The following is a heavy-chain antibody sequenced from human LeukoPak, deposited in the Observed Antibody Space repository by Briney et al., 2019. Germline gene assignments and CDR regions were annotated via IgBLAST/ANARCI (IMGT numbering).Heavy chain of an antibody. CDR2: ISGSGGST. CDR3: AKDIFVGYSNGYGDY. Sequence: PGGSLRLSCAASGFTFSSYAMSWVRQAPGKGLEWVSAISGSGGSTYYADSVKGRFTISRDNSKNTLYLQMNSLRAEDTAVYYCAKDIFVGYSNGYGDYCGQGTLVTVSS. J-gene: IGHJ4*02. CDR1: GFTFSSYA. D-gene: IGHD5-18*01. V-gene: IGHV3-23*01.